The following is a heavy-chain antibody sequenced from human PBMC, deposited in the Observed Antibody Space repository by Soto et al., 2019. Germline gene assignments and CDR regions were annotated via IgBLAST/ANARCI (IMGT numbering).Heavy chain of an antibody. CDR2: ISPYTGKT. J-gene: IGHJ4*02. CDR3: ARLGWELLSGRRYFDY. CDR1: GYTFSDFA. V-gene: IGHV1-18*04. Sequence: QVLLVQSGSEVKKPGASMKVSCQTSGYTFSDFALTWVRQVPDKGLEWLGWISPYTGKTNYAQRVHDRVALTPDTSTRTAYLELRSLTYDDTAVYYCARLGWELLSGRRYFDYWGQGTLVTVSS. D-gene: IGHD1-26*01.